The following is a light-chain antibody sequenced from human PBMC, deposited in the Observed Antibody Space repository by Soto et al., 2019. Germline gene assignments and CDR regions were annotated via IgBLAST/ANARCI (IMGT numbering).Light chain of an antibody. CDR2: DTF. V-gene: IGKV3-11*01. Sequence: EVVLTQSPATLSLSPGERATLSCRAIADVRNYIVWYQQKPGQAPRLLIYDTFNRATGIPARFSGSGSGTDFKLTISSLEPEDFAVYYGLQRYRWPPLTFGGGTKVEIK. J-gene: IGKJ4*02. CDR1: ADVRNY. CDR3: LQRYRWPPLT.